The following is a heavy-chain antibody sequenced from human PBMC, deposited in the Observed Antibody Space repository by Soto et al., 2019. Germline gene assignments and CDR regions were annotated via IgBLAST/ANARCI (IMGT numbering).Heavy chain of an antibody. CDR1: GGSFRGYY. Sequence: SETLSHTCAVYGGSFRGYYWSWIRQPPGKGLEWIGEINHSGSTNYNPSLKSRVTISVDTSKNQFSLKLSSVTAADTAVYYCAESYDYYYYGMDVWGQGTTVTVSS. D-gene: IGHD1-26*01. CDR2: INHSGST. J-gene: IGHJ6*02. CDR3: AESYDYYYYGMDV. V-gene: IGHV4-34*01.